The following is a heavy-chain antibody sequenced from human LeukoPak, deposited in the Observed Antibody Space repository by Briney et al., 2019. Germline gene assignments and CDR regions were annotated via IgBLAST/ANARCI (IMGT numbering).Heavy chain of an antibody. CDR1: GGSFSGYY. D-gene: IGHD4-23*01. V-gene: IGHV4-34*01. J-gene: IGHJ4*02. Sequence: PSETLSLTCAVYGGSFSGYYWSWIRQPPGKGLEWIGEINHSGSTNYNPSLKGRVTISVDTSKNQFSLKLSSVTAADTAVYYCARFGDYGGVDYWGQGTLVTVSS. CDR2: INHSGST. CDR3: ARFGDYGGVDY.